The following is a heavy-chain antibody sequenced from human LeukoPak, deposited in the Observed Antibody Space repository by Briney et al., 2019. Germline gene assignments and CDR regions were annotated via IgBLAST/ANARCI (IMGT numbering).Heavy chain of an antibody. CDR2: IYSGGST. V-gene: IGHV3-53*01. CDR3: ASRDYYDSSGYNDAFDI. Sequence: GGSLRLSCAASGFTVSSNYMSWVRQAPGKGLEWVSVIYSGGSTYYADSVKGRFTISRDNSKNTLYLQMNSLRAEDTAVNYCASRDYYDSSGYNDAFDIWGQGTMVTVSS. J-gene: IGHJ3*02. CDR1: GFTVSSNY. D-gene: IGHD3-22*01.